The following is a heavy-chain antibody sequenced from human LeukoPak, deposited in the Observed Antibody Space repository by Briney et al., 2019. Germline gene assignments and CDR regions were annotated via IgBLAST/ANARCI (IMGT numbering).Heavy chain of an antibody. Sequence: GGSLRLSCAASGFTFSSYAMSWVRQAPGKGLEWVSSTSGSDGTTSTSTYYADSVKGRFTISRDNSKNTLYLQMNSLRAEDTALYYCAKRGWEFSFYYYYYMDVWGKGTTVTVSS. CDR1: GFTFSSYA. V-gene: IGHV3-23*01. CDR2: TSGSDGTTSTST. J-gene: IGHJ6*03. D-gene: IGHD1-26*01. CDR3: AKRGWEFSFYYYYYMDV.